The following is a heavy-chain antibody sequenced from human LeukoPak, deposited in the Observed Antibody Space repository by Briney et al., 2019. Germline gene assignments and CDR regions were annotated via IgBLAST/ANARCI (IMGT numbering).Heavy chain of an antibody. D-gene: IGHD1-26*01. V-gene: IGHV3-53*01. CDR1: EFTFSSYS. J-gene: IGHJ4*02. CDR2: IYSGGST. CDR3: ARGSGSYGYYFDY. Sequence: GGSLRLSCAASEFTFSSYSMNWVRQAPGKGLEWVSVIYSGGSTYYADSVKGRFTISRDNSKNTLYLQMNSLRAEDTAVYYCARGSGSYGYYFDYWGQGTLVTVSS.